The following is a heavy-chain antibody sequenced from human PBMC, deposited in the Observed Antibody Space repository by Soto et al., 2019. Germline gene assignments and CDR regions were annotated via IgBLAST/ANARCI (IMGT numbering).Heavy chain of an antibody. CDR3: AEGGYYYDSSGYLADYYYYGMDV. CDR2: IIPIFGTA. CDR1: GGTFSSYA. D-gene: IGHD3-22*01. Sequence: QVQLVQSGAEVKKPGSSVKVSCKASGGTFSSYAISWVRQAPGQGLEWMGGIIPIFGTANYAQKFQGRVTITADKSTSTAYMERSSLRSEDTAVYYCAEGGYYYDSSGYLADYYYYGMDVWGQGTTVTVSS. V-gene: IGHV1-69*06. J-gene: IGHJ6*02.